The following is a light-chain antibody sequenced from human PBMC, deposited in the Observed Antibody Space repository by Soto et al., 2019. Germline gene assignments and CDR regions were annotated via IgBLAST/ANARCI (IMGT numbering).Light chain of an antibody. CDR2: DVS. V-gene: IGLV2-14*03. Sequence: ALTQPASVSGSPGQSITISCTGTSSDVGGYNYVSWYQHHPGKAPKLMIYDVSNRPSGVSNRFSGSKSGNTASLTISGLQPEDEADYYCCSYTTSNTRQIVFGTRTKVTVL. CDR3: CSYTTSNTRQIV. CDR1: SSDVGGYNY. J-gene: IGLJ1*01.